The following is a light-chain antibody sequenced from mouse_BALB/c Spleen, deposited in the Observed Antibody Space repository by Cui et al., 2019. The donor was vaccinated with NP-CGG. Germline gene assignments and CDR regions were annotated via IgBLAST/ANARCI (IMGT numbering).Light chain of an antibody. CDR1: TGAITTSNY. CDR3: ALWYSNHWV. V-gene: IGLV1*01. Sequence: HAVVTPVSALTISPGDTVTLTCRSSTGAITTSNYANWVQEKPDHLFTGLIGGTNNRAPGVPARFSGSLSGDKAALTITGAQTEDEAIYFCALWYSNHWVFGGGTKLTVL. J-gene: IGLJ1*01. CDR2: GTN.